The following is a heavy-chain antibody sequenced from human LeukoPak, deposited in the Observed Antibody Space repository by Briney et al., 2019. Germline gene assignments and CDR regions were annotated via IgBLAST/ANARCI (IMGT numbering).Heavy chain of an antibody. V-gene: IGHV1-2*02. CDR3: ARSLITIFGVARAFDY. J-gene: IGHJ4*02. CDR2: INPNSGGT. Sequence: ASVKVSCTASGYTFTGYYMHWVRQAPGQGLEWMGWINPNSGGTNYAQKFQGRVTMTRDTSISTAYMELSRLRSDDTAAYYCARSLITIFGVARAFDYWGQGTLVTVSS. D-gene: IGHD3-3*01. CDR1: GYTFTGYY.